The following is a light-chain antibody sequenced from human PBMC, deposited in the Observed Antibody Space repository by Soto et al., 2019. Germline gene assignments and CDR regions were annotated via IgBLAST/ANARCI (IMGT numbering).Light chain of an antibody. CDR1: KSVSSIY. CDR3: QQYGSSRWT. V-gene: IGKV3-20*01. Sequence: EIVLTQSPGTLSLYPGERATLSCRASKSVSSIYLAWYQQKPGQAPRLLIYGASSRATGIPDRFSGSGSGTDFPLTISRLEPEDFTVYSCQQYGSSRWTFGQGTKVEI. J-gene: IGKJ1*01. CDR2: GAS.